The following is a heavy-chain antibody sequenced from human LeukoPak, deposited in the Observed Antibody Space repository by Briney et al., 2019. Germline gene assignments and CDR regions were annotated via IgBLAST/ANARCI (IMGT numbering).Heavy chain of an antibody. CDR3: ARDLVGATTGRYYYYGMDV. D-gene: IGHD1-26*01. J-gene: IGHJ6*02. CDR1: GFTFSSYS. CDR2: ISSSSSYI. Sequence: PGGSLRLSCAASGFTFSSYSMNWVRQAPGKGLEWVSSISSSSSYIYYADLVKGRFAISRDNAKNSLYLQMNSLRAEDTAVYYCARDLVGATTGRYYYYGMDVWGQGTTVTVSS. V-gene: IGHV3-21*01.